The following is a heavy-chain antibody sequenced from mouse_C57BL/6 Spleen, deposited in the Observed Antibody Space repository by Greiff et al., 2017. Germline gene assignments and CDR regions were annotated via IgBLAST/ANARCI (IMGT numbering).Heavy chain of an antibody. J-gene: IGHJ1*03. CDR1: GFTFSSYT. CDR2: ISGGGGNT. V-gene: IGHV5-9*01. CDR3: ARPGSNWYFDV. Sequence: EVQLQQSGGGLVKPGGSLKLSCAASGFTFSSYTMSWVRQTPEKRLEWVATISGGGGNTYYPDSVKGRFTISRDNAKNTLYLQMSSLRSEDTALYYCARPGSNWYFDVWGTGTTVTVSS. D-gene: IGHD5-1*01.